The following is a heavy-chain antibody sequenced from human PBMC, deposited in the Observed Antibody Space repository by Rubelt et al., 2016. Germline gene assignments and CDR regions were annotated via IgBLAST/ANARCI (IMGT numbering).Heavy chain of an antibody. Sequence: WVANIRQDGNEIYYVDSVKGRFTISRDNAKESLYLQMNSLRAADTAVYYCARAGMAGNVLDYWGQGTLVTVSS. V-gene: IGHV3-7*01. D-gene: IGHD6-19*01. CDR3: ARAGMAGNVLDY. CDR2: IRQDGNEI. J-gene: IGHJ4*02.